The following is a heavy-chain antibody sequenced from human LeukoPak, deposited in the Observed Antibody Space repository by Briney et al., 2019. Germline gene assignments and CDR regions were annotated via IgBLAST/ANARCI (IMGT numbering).Heavy chain of an antibody. D-gene: IGHD1-26*01. J-gene: IGHJ6*02. CDR1: GVTFSSYA. CDR3: ARGQHSRNYDYYSGMAV. CDR2: ISYDGSNK. Sequence: GGSLRLSCAASGVTFSSYAMHWVRQTPGKGLYWVAVISYDGSNKYYADSVKCRFTISSDNSKNKLYLQMNSLGVEDPDVYYCARGQHSRNYDYYSGMAVWGQGTTVTVS. V-gene: IGHV3-30-3*01.